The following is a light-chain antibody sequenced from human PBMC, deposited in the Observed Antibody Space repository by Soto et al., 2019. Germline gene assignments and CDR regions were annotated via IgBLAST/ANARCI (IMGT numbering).Light chain of an antibody. CDR1: QSVSSN. V-gene: IGKV3D-15*01. CDR3: QQYNNGPPLT. Sequence: EIVMTQSPATLSVSAGERVTLSCRASQSVSSNLAWYQQKPGQAPRLLIYGASTRATGIPARFSGSGSGTDFTLTISSLQSEDFAVYYCQQYNNGPPLTFGGGTKVEIK. CDR2: GAS. J-gene: IGKJ4*01.